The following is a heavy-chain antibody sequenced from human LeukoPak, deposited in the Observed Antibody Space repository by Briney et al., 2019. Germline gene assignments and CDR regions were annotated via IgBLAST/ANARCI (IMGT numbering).Heavy chain of an antibody. Sequence: ASVKVSCKASGYTFTGYYMHWVRQAPGQGLEWMGWINPNSGGTNYAQKFQGRVTMTRDTSISTAYMELSRLRSDDTAVYYCARDSGYSSSWYDYWGQGTLVTVSS. CDR2: INPNSGGT. CDR3: ARDSGYSSSWYDY. V-gene: IGHV1-2*02. D-gene: IGHD6-13*01. CDR1: GYTFTGYY. J-gene: IGHJ4*02.